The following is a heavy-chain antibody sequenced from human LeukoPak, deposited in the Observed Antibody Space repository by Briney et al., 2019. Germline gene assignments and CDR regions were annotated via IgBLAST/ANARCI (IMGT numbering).Heavy chain of an antibody. V-gene: IGHV3-23*01. Sequence: PGGSLRLSCAASGFSFSSYAMSWVRQAPGEGLEWVSGLSDSGGNTIYADSVKGRFTISRDNSKNTLYLQMNSLRAEDTAVYYCAKDPTPVYYDSSGYLDYWGQGTLVTVSS. CDR3: AKDPTPVYYDSSGYLDY. J-gene: IGHJ4*02. CDR1: GFSFSSYA. D-gene: IGHD3-22*01. CDR2: LSDSGGNT.